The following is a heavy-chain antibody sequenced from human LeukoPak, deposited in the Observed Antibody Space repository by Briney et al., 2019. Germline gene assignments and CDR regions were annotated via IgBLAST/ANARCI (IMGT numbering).Heavy chain of an antibody. D-gene: IGHD3-10*01. Sequence: GGSLRLSCAASGFTFDDYAMHWVRQAPGKGLEWVSGISWNSGSIGYADSVKGRFTISRDNAKSSLYLQMNSLRAEDTALYYCAKSLMVRGVIINWGQGTLVTVSS. V-gene: IGHV3-9*01. CDR1: GFTFDDYA. CDR2: ISWNSGSI. J-gene: IGHJ4*02. CDR3: AKSLMVRGVIIN.